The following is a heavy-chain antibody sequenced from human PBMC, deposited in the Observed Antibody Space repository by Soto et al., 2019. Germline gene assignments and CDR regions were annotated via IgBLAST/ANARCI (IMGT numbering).Heavy chain of an antibody. D-gene: IGHD3-9*01. J-gene: IGHJ6*02. Sequence: PSETLSLTCTVSGGSISSYYWSWIRQPPGKGLEWIGNIYYSGSTNYNPSLKSRVTISVDTSRNQFSLKLSSVTAADTVLYYCARQGRLGYGRAVWGQGTTVTVSS. CDR2: IYYSGST. CDR3: ARQGRLGYGRAV. V-gene: IGHV4-59*08. CDR1: GGSISSYY.